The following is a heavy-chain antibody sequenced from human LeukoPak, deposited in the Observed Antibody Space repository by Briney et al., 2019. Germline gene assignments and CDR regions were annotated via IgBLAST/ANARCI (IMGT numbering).Heavy chain of an antibody. CDR3: AKDPARYSSGWYIDY. CDR1: GFTFSSYA. J-gene: IGHJ4*02. Sequence: GGSLRLSCAASGFTFSSYAMSWVRQAPGKGLEWVSAISGSGGSTYYADSVKGRFTISRDNSKNTLYLQMSSLRAEDTAVYYCAKDPARYSSGWYIDYWGQGTLVTVSS. D-gene: IGHD6-19*01. V-gene: IGHV3-23*01. CDR2: ISGSGGST.